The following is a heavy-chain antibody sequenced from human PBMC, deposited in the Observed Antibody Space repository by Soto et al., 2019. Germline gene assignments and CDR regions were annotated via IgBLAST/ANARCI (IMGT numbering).Heavy chain of an antibody. D-gene: IGHD6-13*01. V-gene: IGHV4-4*02. CDR3: AFPATADFDY. J-gene: IGHJ4*02. Sequence: QVQLQESGPGLVKPSETLSLTCVVSGGSISKTNWWSWVRQPPGKGLEWIGEIYHSGTTHYSPSLQSRVTISVDMSKNHFSLRLSSVIAADTAIYYCAFPATADFDYWGRGTLVTVSS. CDR2: IYHSGTT. CDR1: GGSISKTNW.